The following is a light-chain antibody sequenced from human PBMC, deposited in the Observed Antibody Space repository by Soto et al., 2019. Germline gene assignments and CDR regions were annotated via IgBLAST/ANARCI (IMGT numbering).Light chain of an antibody. Sequence: QSVLTQPASVSGSPGQSIAISCTGSSSDVGIYNYVSWYQQHPGKVPKLMIYEGSKRPSGVSNRFSGSKSGNTASLTISGLQAEDEADYYCCSYAGSSTSHVVFGGGTKLTVL. CDR3: CSYAGSSTSHVV. CDR2: EGS. V-gene: IGLV2-23*01. CDR1: SSDVGIYNY. J-gene: IGLJ2*01.